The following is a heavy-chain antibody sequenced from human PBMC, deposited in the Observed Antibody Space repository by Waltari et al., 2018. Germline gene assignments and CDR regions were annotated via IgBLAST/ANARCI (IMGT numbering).Heavy chain of an antibody. J-gene: IGHJ5*02. CDR3: ASLGGYYGSGSYYNSGSGP. CDR1: GYTFTGYY. D-gene: IGHD3-10*01. V-gene: IGHV1-2*02. Sequence: QVQLVQSGAEVTKPGASVKVSCKASGYTFTGYYMHWVRQAPGKGLEWMGWINPNSGGTNYAQKFQGRVTMTRDTSISTAYMELSRLRSDDTAVYYCASLGGYYGSGSYYNSGSGPWGQGTLVTVSS. CDR2: INPNSGGT.